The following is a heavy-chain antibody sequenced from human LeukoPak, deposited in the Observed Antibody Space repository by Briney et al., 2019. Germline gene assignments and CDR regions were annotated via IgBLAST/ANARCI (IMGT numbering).Heavy chain of an antibody. D-gene: IGHD2-2*01. CDR1: GGSISSYY. J-gene: IGHJ3*02. CDR3: ARDSSTMNDVFDI. V-gene: IGHV4-59*01. Sequence: PSETLSLTCTVCGGSISSYYWSWIGQPPGKGLEWIGYIYYSGSTNYNPSLKSRVTISVDTSKNQFSLKLSSVTAADTAVYYCARDSSTMNDVFDIWGQGTMVTVSS. CDR2: IYYSGST.